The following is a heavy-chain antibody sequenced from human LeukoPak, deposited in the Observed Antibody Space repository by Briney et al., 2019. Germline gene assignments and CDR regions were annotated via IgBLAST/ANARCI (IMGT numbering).Heavy chain of an antibody. CDR3: ARDLDCSGGSCYSGGVGWFDP. CDR2: IYYSGST. V-gene: IGHV4-59*01. Sequence: PSETLSLTCTVSGGSISNFYWSWIRQPPGKGLEWIGYIYYSGSTNYNPSLKSRVTISVDTSKKQFSLKLSSVTAADTAVYYCARDLDCSGGSCYSGGVGWFDPWGQGTLVTVSS. D-gene: IGHD2-15*01. CDR1: GGSISNFY. J-gene: IGHJ5*02.